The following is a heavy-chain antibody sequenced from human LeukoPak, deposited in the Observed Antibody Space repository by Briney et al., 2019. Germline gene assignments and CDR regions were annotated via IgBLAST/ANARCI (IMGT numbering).Heavy chain of an antibody. D-gene: IGHD3-3*01. CDR3: AKEPIPIFGVASGLNWFDP. CDR2: ISGDGGST. V-gene: IGHV3-43*02. J-gene: IGHJ5*02. CDR1: GFTFDDYA. Sequence: GGSLRLSCAASGFTFDDYAMHWVRQAPGKGLEWVSLISGDGGSTYYADSVKGRFTISRDNSKNTLYLQMNSLRAEDTAVYYCAKEPIPIFGVASGLNWFDPWGQGTLVTVSS.